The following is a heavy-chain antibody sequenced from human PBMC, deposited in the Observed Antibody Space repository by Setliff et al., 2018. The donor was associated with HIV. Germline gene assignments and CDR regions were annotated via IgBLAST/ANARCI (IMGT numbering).Heavy chain of an antibody. D-gene: IGHD3-10*01. CDR1: GYTFTGYY. CDR3: ARAPTHYFGNNKSSWPDAFDI. V-gene: IGHV1-69-2*01. CDR2: VDPKNGGT. Sequence: SSCKASGYTFTGYYIHWVRQAPGQGLEWMGRVDPKNGGTIYAEKLRGRVTIIADTSTDTAYMELSSLRSDDTAVYYCARAPTHYFGNNKSSWPDAFDIWGLGTMVTVSS. J-gene: IGHJ3*02.